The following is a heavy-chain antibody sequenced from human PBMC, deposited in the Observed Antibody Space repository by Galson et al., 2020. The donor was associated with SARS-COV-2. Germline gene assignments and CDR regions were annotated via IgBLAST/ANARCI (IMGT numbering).Heavy chain of an antibody. J-gene: IGHJ3*02. D-gene: IGHD3-10*01. CDR2: ISHSGGT. Sequence: SETLSLTCAVSGTSISSGSYSWNWIRQPPGKGLEWIGYISHSGGTYYNPSLKSRVTISGDRSKNQFSLRLSSVTAADTAVYYCARLQSGKYAPGAFDIWGPGTRVTVAS. V-gene: IGHV4-30-2*01. CDR1: GTSISSGSYS. CDR3: ARLQSGKYAPGAFDI.